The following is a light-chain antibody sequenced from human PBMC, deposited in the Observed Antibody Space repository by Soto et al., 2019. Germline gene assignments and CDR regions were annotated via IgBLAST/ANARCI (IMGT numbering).Light chain of an antibody. CDR1: QSINTY. V-gene: IGKV1-39*01. J-gene: IGKJ1*01. CDR2: AAS. CDR3: QQSYSSPRT. Sequence: DIQMTQSPSSLSASVGDRVTITCRASQSINTYLNWYQQKPGKVPKLLIYAASSLQSGVPSRFSGSGSGTDFTLTISSLQPEDFATYSCQQSYSSPRTFGQGTKVDIK.